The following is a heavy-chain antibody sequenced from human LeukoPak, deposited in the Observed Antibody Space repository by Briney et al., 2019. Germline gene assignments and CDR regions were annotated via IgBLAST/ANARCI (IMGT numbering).Heavy chain of an antibody. D-gene: IGHD3-10*01. CDR3: ARHTSGSPTDD. Sequence: GESLKISCKGSGYNFIDYWIGWVRQMPGKGLEWMGIIYPGDSDTRYSPSFQGQVTISADKSINTAYLQWSSLRASDTAMYYCARHTSGSPTDDWGQGTLVTVSS. CDR1: GYNFIDYW. V-gene: IGHV5-51*01. J-gene: IGHJ4*02. CDR2: IYPGDSDT.